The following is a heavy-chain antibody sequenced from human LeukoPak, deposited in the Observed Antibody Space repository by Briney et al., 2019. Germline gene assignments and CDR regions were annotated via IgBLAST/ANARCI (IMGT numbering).Heavy chain of an antibody. Sequence: PSETLSLTCTVSGGSISSSSYYWGWIRQPPGKGLEWIGSIYYSGSTYYNPSLKSRVTISVDTSKNQFSLKLSSVTAADTAVYYCARLFRHGDPLLDYWGQGTLVTVSS. CDR3: ARLFRHGDPLLDY. CDR2: IYYSGST. V-gene: IGHV4-39*01. J-gene: IGHJ4*02. D-gene: IGHD4-17*01. CDR1: GGSISSSSYY.